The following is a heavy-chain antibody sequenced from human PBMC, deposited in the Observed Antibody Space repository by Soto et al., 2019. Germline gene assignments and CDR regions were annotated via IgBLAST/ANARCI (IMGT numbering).Heavy chain of an antibody. Sequence: EVQLVESGGGLVKPGGSLTLSCAASGFTFKRAWMNWARQAPGKGLEWVGRIKSGIDGEATDYGAPVKGRFTISRDDSRNTLSLQMNSLKTEDTAIYYCSTGLGTYYSRFDYWGRGTLVTVSS. D-gene: IGHD3-10*01. V-gene: IGHV3-15*07. J-gene: IGHJ4*02. CDR3: STGLGTYYSRFDY. CDR2: IKSGIDGEAT. CDR1: GFTFKRAW.